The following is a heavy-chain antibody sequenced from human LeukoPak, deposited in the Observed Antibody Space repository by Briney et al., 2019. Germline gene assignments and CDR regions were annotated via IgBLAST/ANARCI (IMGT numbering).Heavy chain of an antibody. Sequence: GGSLRLSCAASGFTFSSYSMNWVRQAPGKGLEWVSSISSSSSYIYYADSVKGRFTISRDNAKNSLYLQMNSLRAEDTAVYYCAGEAAAGHDMDVWGKGTTVTVSS. V-gene: IGHV3-21*01. J-gene: IGHJ6*03. CDR3: AGEAAAGHDMDV. CDR2: ISSSSSYI. D-gene: IGHD6-13*01. CDR1: GFTFSSYS.